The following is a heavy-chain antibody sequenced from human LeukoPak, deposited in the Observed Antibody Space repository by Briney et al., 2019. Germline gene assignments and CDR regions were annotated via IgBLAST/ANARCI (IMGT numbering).Heavy chain of an antibody. CDR2: VYYSGST. D-gene: IGHD3/OR15-3a*01. J-gene: IGHJ6*02. CDR1: GDSIISSSHY. CDR3: ARHWTGYYYYGMDV. V-gene: IGHV4-39*01. Sequence: DPSETLSLTCTVFGDSIISSSHYWGWIRQPPGKGLEWIVSVYYSGSTHFNPSLQSRVTMSVDASKNQFSLKLSSVTAADTAGYYCARHWTGYYYYGMDVWGQGTTVTVSS.